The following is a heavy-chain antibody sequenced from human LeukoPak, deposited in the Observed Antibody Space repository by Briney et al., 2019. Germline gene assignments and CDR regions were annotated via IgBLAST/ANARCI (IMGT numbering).Heavy chain of an antibody. D-gene: IGHD3-10*01. CDR2: IIPILGIA. CDR3: ARERSRDRGVIRNGNWFDP. CDR1: GVTFSSYA. Sequence: ASVKVSCKASGVTFSSYAISWVRQAPGQGLEWMGRIIPILGIANYAQKFQGRVTITADKSTSTAYMELSSLRSEDTAVYYCARERSRDRGVIRNGNWFDPWGQGTLVTVSS. J-gene: IGHJ5*02. V-gene: IGHV1-69*04.